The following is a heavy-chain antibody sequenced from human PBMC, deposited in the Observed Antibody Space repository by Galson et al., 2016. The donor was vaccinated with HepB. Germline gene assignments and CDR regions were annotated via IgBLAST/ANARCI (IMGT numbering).Heavy chain of an antibody. J-gene: IGHJ1*01. Sequence: SLRLSCAASGLRFDDHAMHWVRQAPGKGLEWVAGVSWTSGRIGYADSVKGRFTISRDNANNSLHLQMHTLRPEDTALYYCAKDVSPQYDSTGYFTRRYFQHWGQGTLVTVSS. V-gene: IGHV3-9*01. CDR1: GLRFDDHA. CDR2: VSWTSGRI. D-gene: IGHD3-22*01. CDR3: AKDVSPQYDSTGYFTRRYFQH.